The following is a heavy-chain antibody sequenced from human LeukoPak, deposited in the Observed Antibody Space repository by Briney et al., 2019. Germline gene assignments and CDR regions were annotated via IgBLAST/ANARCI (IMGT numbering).Heavy chain of an antibody. CDR1: GFTFSSYS. D-gene: IGHD1-26*01. J-gene: IGHJ4*02. CDR2: ISSSSSYI. Sequence: RPGGSLRLSCAASGFTFSSYSMNWVRQAPGKGLEWVSSISSSSSYIYYADSVKGRFTISRDNAKNSLYLQMNSLRAEDTAVYYCAKDFSLWELMPSEWGQGTLVTVSS. CDR3: AKDFSLWELMPSE. V-gene: IGHV3-21*01.